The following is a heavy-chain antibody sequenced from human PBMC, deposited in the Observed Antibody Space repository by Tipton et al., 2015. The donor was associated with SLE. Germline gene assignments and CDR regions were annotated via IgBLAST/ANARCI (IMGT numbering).Heavy chain of an antibody. J-gene: IGHJ3*01. CDR1: GGSISSYY. D-gene: IGHD2-2*01. CDR3: ARRDPGGSSWKRMDV. CDR2: IYYSGST. V-gene: IGHV4-59*12. Sequence: TLSLTCTVSGGSISSYYWSWIRQPPGKGLEWIGYIYYSGSTNYNPSLKSRVTISVDTSKNQFSLNLSSVTAADTAVYYCARRDPGGSSWKRMDVWGQGTMVTVSS.